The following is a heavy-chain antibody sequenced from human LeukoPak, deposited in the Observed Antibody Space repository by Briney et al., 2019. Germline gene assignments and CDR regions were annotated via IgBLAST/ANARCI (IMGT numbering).Heavy chain of an antibody. D-gene: IGHD1-26*01. J-gene: IGHJ4*02. CDR2: IYYSGST. Sequence: SQTLSLTCSVSGGSISSRSYYWGWNRQPPGKGLEWIGSIYYSGSTYYNPSLKSRVTISVDTSKNQFSLKLSSVTAADTAVYYCASLVGATTRGRFDYWGQGTLVTVSS. CDR3: ASLVGATTRGRFDY. CDR1: GGSISSRSYY. V-gene: IGHV4-39*01.